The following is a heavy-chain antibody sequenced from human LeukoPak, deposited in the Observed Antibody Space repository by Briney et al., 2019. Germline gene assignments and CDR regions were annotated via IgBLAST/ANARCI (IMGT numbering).Heavy chain of an antibody. J-gene: IGHJ5*02. D-gene: IGHD6-19*01. CDR1: GDSVSSNSAA. Sequence: SQTLSLTCAISGDSVSSNSAAWNWIRLSPSRGLEWLGSTYYWSKWSNDYAVSVKSRITINPDTSKNQFSLQLNSVTPEDTAVYYCAREGIKSGWYNWFDPWGQGTLVTVSS. V-gene: IGHV6-1*01. CDR3: AREGIKSGWYNWFDP. CDR2: TYYWSKWSN.